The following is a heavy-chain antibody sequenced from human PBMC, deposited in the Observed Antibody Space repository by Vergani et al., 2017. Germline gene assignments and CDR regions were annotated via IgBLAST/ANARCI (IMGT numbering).Heavy chain of an antibody. CDR3: ARSLDY. V-gene: IGHV3-7*01. CDR1: GYTFGHFD. Sequence: EQLLQSGGGVVQPGGSLRLSCIGSGYTFGHFDMHWVRQAPGKGLAWVANIKQDGSEKFYVDSVKGRFTISRDNAKNSVYLQMNSLRAEDTAVYFCARSLDYWGQGTLVTVSS. CDR2: IKQDGSEK. J-gene: IGHJ4*02.